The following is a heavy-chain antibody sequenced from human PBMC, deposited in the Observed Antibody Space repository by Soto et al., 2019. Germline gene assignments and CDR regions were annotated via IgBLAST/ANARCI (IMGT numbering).Heavy chain of an antibody. Sequence: PSETLSLTCAVYGGSFSGYYWSWIRQPPGKGLEWIGEINHSGSTNYNPSLKSRVTISVDTSKNQFSLKLSSVTAADTAVYYCARETSIAARPVWIDYWGQGTLVTVSS. CDR1: GGSFSGYY. CDR2: INHSGST. CDR3: ARETSIAARPVWIDY. V-gene: IGHV4-34*01. J-gene: IGHJ4*02. D-gene: IGHD6-6*01.